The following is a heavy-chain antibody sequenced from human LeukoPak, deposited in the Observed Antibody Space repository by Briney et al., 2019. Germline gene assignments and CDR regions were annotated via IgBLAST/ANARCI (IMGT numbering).Heavy chain of an antibody. CDR1: GYTFTGYY. CDR3: ARDLPGYYDILTGYYPYYFDY. V-gene: IGHV1-2*02. J-gene: IGHJ4*02. D-gene: IGHD3-9*01. Sequence: ASVKVSCKASGYTFTGYYMHWVRQAPGQGLEWMGWINPNSGGTNYARKFQGRVTMTRDTSISTAYMELSRLRSDDTAVYHCARDLPGYYDILTGYYPYYFDYWGQGTLVTVSS. CDR2: INPNSGGT.